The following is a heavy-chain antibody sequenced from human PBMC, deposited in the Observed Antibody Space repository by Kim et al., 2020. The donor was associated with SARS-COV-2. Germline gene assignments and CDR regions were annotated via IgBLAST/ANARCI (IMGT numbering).Heavy chain of an antibody. CDR3: VKDKGVDYYRSSGYFDR. Sequence: GGSLRLSCEVSGFTFDSYGLHWVRQAPGKGLEWVALVSYDGSDKYYAESVKGRFIISKDNSKNTLYLQMNSLRAEDTAVYYCVKDKGVDYYRSSGYFDRWGQGTLVTVSS. V-gene: IGHV3-30*12. CDR1: GFTFDSYG. J-gene: IGHJ4*02. CDR2: VSYDGSDK. D-gene: IGHD3-22*01.